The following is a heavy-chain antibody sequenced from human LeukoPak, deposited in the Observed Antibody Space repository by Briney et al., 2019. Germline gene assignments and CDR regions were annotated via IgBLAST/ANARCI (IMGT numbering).Heavy chain of an antibody. J-gene: IGHJ4*02. Sequence: GASVKVSCKASGYIFTGYYMHWVRQAPGQGLEWMGWINPNSGGTNYAQKFQGRVTMTRDRSISTAYMELSRLRSDDTAVYYCAMEGTAMVTGDYWGQGTLVTVSS. D-gene: IGHD5-18*01. V-gene: IGHV1-2*02. CDR2: INPNSGGT. CDR1: GYIFTGYY. CDR3: AMEGTAMVTGDY.